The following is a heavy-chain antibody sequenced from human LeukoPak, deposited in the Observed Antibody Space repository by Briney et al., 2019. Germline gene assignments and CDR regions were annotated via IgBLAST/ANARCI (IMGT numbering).Heavy chain of an antibody. CDR3: AKDQGRSGYPTKFDF. J-gene: IGHJ4*02. D-gene: IGHD5-12*01. CDR2: ISGTGGGI. CDR1: GFTCSSYA. Sequence: WGYLSRSCAASGFTCSSYAMTWVRQPPGHGLEWVSTISGTGGGIYYADFVKGQFTISRDNSKNTLYLQMNSLRAEDTAVYYCAKDQGRSGYPTKFDFWGQGTLVTVSS. V-gene: IGHV3-23*01.